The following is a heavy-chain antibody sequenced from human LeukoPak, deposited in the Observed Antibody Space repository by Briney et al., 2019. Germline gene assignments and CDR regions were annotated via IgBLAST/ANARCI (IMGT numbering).Heavy chain of an antibody. J-gene: IGHJ1*01. CDR1: GYSISSGYY. CDR3: ARVAAGIGFFQH. CDR2: IHHSGST. Sequence: SETLSLTCIVSGYSISSGYYWGWIRQHPGKGLEWIGNIHHSGSTYYNPSLKSRVTISVDTSKNQLSLKLSSVTAADTAVYYCARVAAGIGFFQHWGQGTLVTVSS. D-gene: IGHD6-13*01. V-gene: IGHV4-38-2*02.